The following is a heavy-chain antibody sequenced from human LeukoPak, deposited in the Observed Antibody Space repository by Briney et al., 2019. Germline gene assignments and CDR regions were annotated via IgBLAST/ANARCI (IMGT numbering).Heavy chain of an antibody. Sequence: PGGSLRLSCAASGFTLSDYYMSWIRQAPGKGLEWLSYISSSSSYTNYADSVKGRFTVSRDNAKNSLYLQMNSLRAEDTAVYYCARALTMIVVVGDYFDYWGQGTLVTVSS. J-gene: IGHJ4*02. V-gene: IGHV3-11*06. CDR1: GFTLSDYY. CDR3: ARALTMIVVVGDYFDY. D-gene: IGHD3-22*01. CDR2: ISSSSSYT.